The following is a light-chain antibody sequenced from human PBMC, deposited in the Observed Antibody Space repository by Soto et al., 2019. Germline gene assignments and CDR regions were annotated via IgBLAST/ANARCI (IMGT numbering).Light chain of an antibody. CDR1: QSVSSAS. V-gene: IGKV3-20*01. CDR2: GTS. J-gene: IGKJ2*01. Sequence: PGARATLSCRVSQSVSSASLGWYQQKPGQAPRLLIYGTSNRASGIPDRFSGSGSGTDFTLTISRLEPEDFAVYYCQQYGSSPPDTFGQGTKLEIK. CDR3: QQYGSSPPDT.